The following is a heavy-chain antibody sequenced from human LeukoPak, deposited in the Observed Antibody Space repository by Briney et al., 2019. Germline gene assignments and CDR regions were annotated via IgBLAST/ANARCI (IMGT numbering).Heavy chain of an antibody. V-gene: IGHV4-39*01. D-gene: IGHD4-17*01. J-gene: IGHJ3*01. CDR1: GGSIGSSVYY. CDR3: ARHRDYGDRSDAFHA. CDR2: IYYTGSS. Sequence: SETLSLTCTVSGGSIGSSVYYWGWIRQSPGKGLEWIASIYYTGSSYYSPSLKSRVTISVDTSKNQFSLKLNSVTAPDTAVYYCARHRDYGDRSDAFHAWGQGTMVTVSS.